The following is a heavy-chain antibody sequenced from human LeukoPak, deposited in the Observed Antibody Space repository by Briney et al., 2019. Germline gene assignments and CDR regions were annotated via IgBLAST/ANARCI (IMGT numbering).Heavy chain of an antibody. Sequence: SGSLSLTCTVSGGSISRSSYYWGWIRQPPGKGLEWIGCIYYSGSTYYNPSLKSRVTISVDTSKNQFSLKLNSVTATDTAVYYCARPRSSGWSAFDIWGQGTMVIVSS. CDR3: ARPRSSGWSAFDI. D-gene: IGHD6-19*01. CDR2: IYYSGST. CDR1: GGSISRSSYY. J-gene: IGHJ3*02. V-gene: IGHV4-39*01.